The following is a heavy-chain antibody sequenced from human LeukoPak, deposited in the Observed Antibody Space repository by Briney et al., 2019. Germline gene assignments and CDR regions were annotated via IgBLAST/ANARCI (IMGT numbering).Heavy chain of an antibody. CDR2: ISAYNGNT. D-gene: IGHD3-3*01. CDR1: GYTFTSYG. Sequence: ASVKVSCKASGYTFTSYGISWVRQAPGQGLEWMGWISAYNGNTNYAQKLQGRVTMTTDTSTSTAYMELRSLRSDDTAVYYCARDLREGRITIFGSTYYYYYGMDVWGQGTTVTVFS. CDR3: ARDLREGRITIFGSTYYYYYGMDV. V-gene: IGHV1-18*01. J-gene: IGHJ6*02.